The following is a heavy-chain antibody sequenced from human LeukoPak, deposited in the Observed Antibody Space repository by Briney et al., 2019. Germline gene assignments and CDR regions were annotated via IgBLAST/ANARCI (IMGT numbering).Heavy chain of an antibody. CDR2: INPNSGGT. Sequence: ASVKVSCKASGYTFTCYYMHWVRQAPGQGLEWMGWINPNSGGTNYAQKFQGRVTMTRDTSISTAYMELSRLRSDDTAVYYCTRYSSSWYRYYYYYGMDVWGQGTTVTVSS. CDR1: GYTFTCYY. CDR3: TRYSSSWYRYYYYYGMDV. V-gene: IGHV1-2*02. J-gene: IGHJ6*02. D-gene: IGHD6-13*01.